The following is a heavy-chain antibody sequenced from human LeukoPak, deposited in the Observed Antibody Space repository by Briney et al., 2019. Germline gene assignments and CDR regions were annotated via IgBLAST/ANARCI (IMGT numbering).Heavy chain of an antibody. CDR2: IYYSGNT. J-gene: IGHJ3*02. CDR3: TRLLRSIDAFDI. D-gene: IGHD2/OR15-2a*01. CDR1: GVSISSSSSY. Sequence: SETLSLTCTVSGVSISSSSSYWGWIRQPPGKGLEWIGSIYYSGNTYYSPSLRSRVTISVDTSKNQFSLKLSSVTAADTALYYCTRLLRSIDAFDIWGQGTMVTVSS. V-gene: IGHV4-39*01.